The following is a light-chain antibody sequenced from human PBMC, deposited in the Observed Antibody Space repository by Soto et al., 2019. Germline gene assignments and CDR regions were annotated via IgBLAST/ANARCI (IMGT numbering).Light chain of an antibody. CDR3: QQYNNWPPTIT. V-gene: IGKV3-15*01. CDR1: QSVSSD. Sequence: EIVMTQSPATLSVSPGERATLSCRASQSVSSDLAWYHQKPGQAPRLLIYGASARATGIPARFSGGGSGAEYTLTISSLQSEDFAVYYCQQYNNWPPTITFGQGTRLEIK. J-gene: IGKJ5*01. CDR2: GAS.